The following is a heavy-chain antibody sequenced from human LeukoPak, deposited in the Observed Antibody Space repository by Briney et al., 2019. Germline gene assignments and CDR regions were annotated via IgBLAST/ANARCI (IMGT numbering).Heavy chain of an antibody. V-gene: IGHV4-39*07. Sequence: PSETLSLTCTVSGGSISSSSYYWGWIRQPPGKGLEWIGYIYHSGSTYYNPSLKSRVTISVDRSTNQFSLKLNSVTAADTAVYYCARDNYGDYGTLDYWGQGTLVTVSS. CDR1: GGSISSSSYY. CDR3: ARDNYGDYGTLDY. J-gene: IGHJ4*02. D-gene: IGHD4-17*01. CDR2: IYHSGST.